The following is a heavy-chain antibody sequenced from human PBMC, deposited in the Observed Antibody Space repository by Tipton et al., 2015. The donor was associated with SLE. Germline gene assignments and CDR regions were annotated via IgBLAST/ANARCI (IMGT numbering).Heavy chain of an antibody. Sequence: QLVQSGAEVKKPGASVKVSCKASGYTFTSYGISWVRQAPGQGLEWMGWISAYNGNTNYAQKLQGRVTMTTDTSTSTAYMELRSLRSEAPAVYYCARDTPPNWGYWYFDLWGRGPLVTVSS. J-gene: IGHJ2*01. V-gene: IGHV1-18*01. CDR3: ARDTPPNWGYWYFDL. CDR1: GYTFTSYG. D-gene: IGHD7-27*01. CDR2: ISAYNGNT.